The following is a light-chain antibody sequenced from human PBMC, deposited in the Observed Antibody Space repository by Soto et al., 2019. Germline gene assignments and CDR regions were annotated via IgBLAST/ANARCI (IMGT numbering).Light chain of an antibody. CDR3: MQVLQTPYT. CDR2: LGS. V-gene: IGKV2-28*01. J-gene: IGKJ2*01. Sequence: DIVMTQSPLSLPVIPGEPASISCRSSGDLQRSHGYSYLDWYLQKPGQSLQLLIYLGSNRASGVPDRFSGSGSGTDSTLKISRVEAEDVGVYYCMQVLQTPYTFGQGTRLEIK. CDR1: GDLQRSHGYSY.